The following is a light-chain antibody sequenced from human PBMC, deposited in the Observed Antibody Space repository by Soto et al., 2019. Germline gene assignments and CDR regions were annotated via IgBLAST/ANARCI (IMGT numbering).Light chain of an antibody. CDR2: GAS. Sequence: EIVLTQSPGTLSLSPGERATLSCRASQSVSSSYLAWYQQKPGQAPRLLIYGASSRATGIPDRFSGSGSGTDFTLTISRLEPEDCAVDYCQQYGSSPRFGGGTKVEIK. V-gene: IGKV3-20*01. J-gene: IGKJ4*02. CDR3: QQYGSSPR. CDR1: QSVSSSY.